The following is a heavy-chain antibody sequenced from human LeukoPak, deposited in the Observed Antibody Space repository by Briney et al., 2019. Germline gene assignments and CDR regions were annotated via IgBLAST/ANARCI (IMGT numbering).Heavy chain of an antibody. V-gene: IGHV4-4*02. J-gene: IGHJ4*01. D-gene: IGHD2/OR15-2a*01. CDR3: TRENRPFCPFAF. CDR1: GGSIDITNY. CDR2: ISHSGTT. Sequence: TSSETLSLTCGVSGGSIDITNYWSWVRQDPGKGLEWIGEISHSGTTSYNPSLRSRVTMFLDRANNQFSLSLTSVTAADSAVYYCTRENRPFCPFAFWGHGVLVSVSS.